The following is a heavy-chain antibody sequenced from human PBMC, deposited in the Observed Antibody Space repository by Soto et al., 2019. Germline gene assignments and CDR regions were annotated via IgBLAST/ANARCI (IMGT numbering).Heavy chain of an antibody. Sequence: XGSLRISGAASGFTFSALNMNWVRQAPGKGLGWLSYIYNSGSTRTYADSVKGRFAISRDNAKNSLYLQMYSLRAEDTAVYYCESESGGTGLDVWGHGTTVTVPS. CDR3: ESESGGTGLDV. V-gene: IGHV3-48*03. D-gene: IGHD1-1*01. CDR2: IYNSGSTR. J-gene: IGHJ6*02. CDR1: GFTFSALN.